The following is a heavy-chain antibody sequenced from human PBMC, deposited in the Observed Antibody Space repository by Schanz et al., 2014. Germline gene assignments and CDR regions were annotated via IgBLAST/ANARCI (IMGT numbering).Heavy chain of an antibody. D-gene: IGHD5-12*01. V-gene: IGHV3-23*01. J-gene: IGHJ4*02. CDR3: ARDFHGYGPHLDY. CDR1: GFSFTTYA. Sequence: EVQLLESGGGLVQPGGSLRLSCASSGFSFTTYAMSWVRQAPGKGLEWVSSISGGGGTIYYADSVRGRFTISRDNSKNTLYLQLNSLRAEDTAVYYCARDFHGYGPHLDYWGQGSLVTVSS. CDR2: ISGGGGTI.